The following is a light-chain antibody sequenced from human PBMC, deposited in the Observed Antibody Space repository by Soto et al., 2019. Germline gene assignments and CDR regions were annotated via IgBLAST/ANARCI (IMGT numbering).Light chain of an antibody. CDR2: GAS. J-gene: IGKJ5*01. V-gene: IGKV3-20*01. CDR3: QQYCSSHLVT. CDR1: QSVSSSY. Sequence: EIVLTQSPGTLSLSPGERATLSCRASQSVSSSYLAWYQQKPGQAPRLLIYGASSRATGIPDRFSGSGSGTDFTLTISRLEPEDFAVYYCQQYCSSHLVTLGPGTRLEIK.